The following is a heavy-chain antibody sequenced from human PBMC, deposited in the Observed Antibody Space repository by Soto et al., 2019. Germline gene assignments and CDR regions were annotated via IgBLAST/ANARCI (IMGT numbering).Heavy chain of an antibody. V-gene: IGHV3-33*01. CDR2: IWYDGSNK. D-gene: IGHD6-6*01. Sequence: QVQLVESGGGVVQPGRSLRLSCAASGFTFSSYGTHWVRQAPGKGLEWVAVIWYDGSNKYYADSVKGRFTISRDNSKNTLYLQMSSRRAEDTAVYYCARDRGQYSSSWAMEAFDIWGQGTMVTVSS. CDR1: GFTFSSYG. J-gene: IGHJ3*02. CDR3: ARDRGQYSSSWAMEAFDI.